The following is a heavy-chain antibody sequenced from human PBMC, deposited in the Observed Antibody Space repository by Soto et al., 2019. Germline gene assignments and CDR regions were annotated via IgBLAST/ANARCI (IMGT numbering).Heavy chain of an antibody. CDR1: GASISRGDYY. CDR2: TYNNGRP. Sequence: SETLSLTCTVSGASISRGDYYWNWIRQSPGKGLEWIGNTYNNGRPNYNPSLKSRVTISGDSSKNQFSLKLRSLSAADTAVYYCARGGVYDFWSGLFDWGQGTLVTVSS. V-gene: IGHV4-30-4*01. J-gene: IGHJ4*02. CDR3: ARGGVYDFWSGLFD. D-gene: IGHD3-3*01.